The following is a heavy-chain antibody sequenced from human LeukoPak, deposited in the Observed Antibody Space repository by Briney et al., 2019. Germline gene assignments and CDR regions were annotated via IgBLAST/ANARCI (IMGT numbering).Heavy chain of an antibody. Sequence: ASVKVSCKASGYTFTSYGISWVRHAPGQRLEWMGWICAYNGNTNYAQKLQGRVTLTTDTSTSTAYMELRSLRSDDTAVYYCARDHLPYYYDSSGYQGFDPWGQGTLVTVSS. J-gene: IGHJ5*02. CDR3: ARDHLPYYYDSSGYQGFDP. CDR1: GYTFTSYG. D-gene: IGHD3-22*01. CDR2: ICAYNGNT. V-gene: IGHV1-18*01.